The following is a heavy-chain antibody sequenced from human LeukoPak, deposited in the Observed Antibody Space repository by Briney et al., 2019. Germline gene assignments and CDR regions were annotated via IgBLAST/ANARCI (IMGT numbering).Heavy chain of an antibody. J-gene: IGHJ1*01. CDR1: GGSISSGDYY. CDR2: IYYSGST. V-gene: IGHV4-30-4*01. D-gene: IGHD6-19*01. CDR3: ARLFSGGWYGEYFQH. Sequence: SQTLSLTCTVSGGSISSGDYYWSWIRQPPGKGLEWIGYIYYSGSTYYNPSLKSRVTISVDTSKNQFSLKLSSVTAADTAVYFCARLFSGGWYGEYFQHWGQGTLVTVSS.